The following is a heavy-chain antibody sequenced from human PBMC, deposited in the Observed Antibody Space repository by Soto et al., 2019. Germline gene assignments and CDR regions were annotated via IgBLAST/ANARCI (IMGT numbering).Heavy chain of an antibody. V-gene: IGHV1-69*08. CDR3: ARDRGLWSFDY. D-gene: IGHD3-10*01. CDR2: IIPILGIA. J-gene: IGHJ4*02. CDR1: GGTFSSYT. Sequence: QVQLVQSGAEVKKPGSSVKVSCKASGGTFSSYTISWVRQAPGQGLEWMGRIIPILGIANYAQKFQGRVTXTXXKCTSTADMELSSLRSEDTAVYYCARDRGLWSFDYWGQGTLVTVSS.